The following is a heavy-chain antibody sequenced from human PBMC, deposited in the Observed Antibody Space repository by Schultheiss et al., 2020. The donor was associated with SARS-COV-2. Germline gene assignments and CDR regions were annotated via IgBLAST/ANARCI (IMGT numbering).Heavy chain of an antibody. V-gene: IGHV3-11*06. J-gene: IGHJ5*02. CDR3: ARESRRTGAVGWFDP. D-gene: IGHD1-14*01. CDR1: GFTFSDYY. CDR2: ISSSSRYT. Sequence: GGSLRLSCAASGFTFSDYYMSWIRQAPGKGLEWVSYISSSSRYTNFADSVKGRFTISRDNAKNSLYLQMNSLRAEDTAVYYCARESRRTGAVGWFDPWGQGTLVTVSS.